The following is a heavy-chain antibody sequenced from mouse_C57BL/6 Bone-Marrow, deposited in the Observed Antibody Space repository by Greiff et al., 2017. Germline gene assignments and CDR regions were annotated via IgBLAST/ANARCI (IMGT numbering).Heavy chain of an antibody. V-gene: IGHV1-81*01. CDR3: ARGYYYGSSHFDY. CDR2: IYPRSGNT. D-gene: IGHD1-1*01. CDR1: GYTFTSYG. J-gene: IGHJ2*01. Sequence: VQLVESGAELARPGASVKLSCKASGYTFTSYGISWVKQRTGQGLEWIGEIYPRSGNTYYNEKFKCKATLAADKSSSTAYMELRSLTSEDSAVDVCARGYYYGSSHFDYWGQGTTLTVSS.